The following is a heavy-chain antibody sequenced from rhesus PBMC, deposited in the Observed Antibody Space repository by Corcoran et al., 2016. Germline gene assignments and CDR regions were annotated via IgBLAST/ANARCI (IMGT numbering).Heavy chain of an antibody. CDR2: ISGSSGST. CDR1: GYSISSGYY. J-gene: IGHJ4*01. D-gene: IGHD3-28*01. CDR3: ARRFLYGSGYYTGFDY. Sequence: QVQLQESGPGLVKPSETLSLTSAVSGYSISSGYYGGWIRQPPGKGLEYIGDISGSSGSTYYNPSLKSRVTISKDTSKNQFSLKLSSVTAADTAVYYCARRFLYGSGYYTGFDYWGQGVLVTVSS. V-gene: IGHV4-99*01.